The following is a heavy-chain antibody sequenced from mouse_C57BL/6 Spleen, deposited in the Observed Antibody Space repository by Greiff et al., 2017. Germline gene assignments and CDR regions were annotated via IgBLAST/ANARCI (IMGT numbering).Heavy chain of an antibody. CDR1: GFTFSDYG. V-gene: IGHV5-17*01. D-gene: IGHD1-1*01. CDR2: ISSGSSTI. J-gene: IGHJ1*03. CDR3: ARKDYGSSYNWYFEV. Sequence: EVKLVESGGGLVKPGGSLKLSCAASGFTFSDYGMHWVRQAPEKGLEWVAYISSGSSTIYYADTVKGRLPISRDNATNTLFLQMTSLRSEDTAMYYCARKDYGSSYNWYFEVWGTGTTVTVSS.